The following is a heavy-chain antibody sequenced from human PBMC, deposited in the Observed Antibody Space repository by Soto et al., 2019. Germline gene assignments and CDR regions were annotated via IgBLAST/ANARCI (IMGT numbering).Heavy chain of an antibody. D-gene: IGHD3-10*01. CDR1: GYTFTSYA. CDR3: ARTMVRGVMTLQHYYYMDV. V-gene: IGHV1-3*01. Sequence: ASVKVSCKASGYTFTSYAMHWVRQAPGQRLEWMGWINAGNGNTKYSQKFQGRFTISRDNAKNSLYLQMNSLRAEDTAVYYCARTMVRGVMTLQHYYYMDVRGKGTTVTVSS. CDR2: INAGNGNT. J-gene: IGHJ6*03.